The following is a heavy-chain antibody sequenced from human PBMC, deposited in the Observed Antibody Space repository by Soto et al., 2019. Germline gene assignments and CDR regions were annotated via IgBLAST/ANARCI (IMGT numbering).Heavy chain of an antibody. CDR2: IYWDDTK. D-gene: IGHD4-17*01. CDR1: GFSLSTSGVG. J-gene: IGHJ4*02. CDR3: AHKGYGDSPIDY. V-gene: IGHV2-5*02. Sequence: QITLKESGPTLVKPTQTLTLTCTFSGFSLSTSGVGVGWIRQPPGKALEWLAVIYWDDTKHYSPSLKSRLTITKATSKSQVVLTMTNMDPVDTATYYCAHKGYGDSPIDYWGQGTLVTVSS.